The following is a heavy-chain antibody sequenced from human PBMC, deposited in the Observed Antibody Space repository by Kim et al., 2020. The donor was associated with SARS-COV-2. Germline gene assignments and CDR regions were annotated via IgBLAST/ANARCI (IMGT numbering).Heavy chain of an antibody. V-gene: IGHV3-11*05. D-gene: IGHD6-19*01. CDR3: ARDLYGWQWLVRGFDY. J-gene: IGHJ4*02. CDR1: GFTFSDYY. Sequence: GGSLRLSCAASGFTFSDYYMSWIRQAPGKGLEWVSYISSSSSYTNYADSVKGRFTISRDNAKNSLYLQMNSLRAEDTAVYYCARDLYGWQWLVRGFDYWGQGTLVTVSS. CDR2: ISSSSSYT.